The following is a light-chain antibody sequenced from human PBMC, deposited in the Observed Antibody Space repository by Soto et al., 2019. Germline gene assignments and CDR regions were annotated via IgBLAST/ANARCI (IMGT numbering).Light chain of an antibody. J-gene: IGLJ1*01. CDR2: DVS. V-gene: IGLV2-14*01. CDR1: SSDVGGYKY. CDR3: SSYTSSTTYV. Sequence: QSALTQPASVSGSPGQSITISCTGTSSDVGGYKYVSWYQLHPGKGPKLMLYDVSNRPSGVSNRFSGSKSGNTASLTISGLQAEDEADYYCSSYTSSTTYVFGTGTKLTVL.